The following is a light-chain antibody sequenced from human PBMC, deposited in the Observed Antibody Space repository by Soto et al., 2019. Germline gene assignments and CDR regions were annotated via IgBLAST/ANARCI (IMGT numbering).Light chain of an antibody. J-gene: IGKJ5*01. CDR1: QGIRND. CDR2: ATS. Sequence: AIQMTQSPSSLSASVGDRVTITCRASQGIRNDLGWYQQKPGKAPKLLIYATSNLQSGVPSRFSGSGSGTDFTLTISSLEPEDSAVYYCQQRHMWPITFGQGTRLEIK. CDR3: QQRHMWPIT. V-gene: IGKV1-6*01.